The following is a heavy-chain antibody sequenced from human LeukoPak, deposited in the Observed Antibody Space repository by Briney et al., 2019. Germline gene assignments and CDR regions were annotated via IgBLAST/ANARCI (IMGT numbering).Heavy chain of an antibody. J-gene: IGHJ5*02. CDR1: GGTFSSYA. D-gene: IGHD3-10*01. V-gene: IGHV1-69*13. CDR3: ARDPIYGDYYGSGSSPRRGWFDP. CDR2: IIPIFGTA. Sequence: ASVKVSCKASGGTFSSYAISWVRQAPGQGLEWMGGIIPIFGTANYAQKFQGRVTITADESTSTAYMELSSLRSEDTAVYYCARDPIYGDYYGSGSSPRRGWFDPWGQGTLVTVSS.